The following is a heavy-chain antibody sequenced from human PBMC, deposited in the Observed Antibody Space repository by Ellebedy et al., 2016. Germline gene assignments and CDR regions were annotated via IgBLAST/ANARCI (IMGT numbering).Heavy chain of an antibody. D-gene: IGHD2-2*01. CDR1: GYTFTSYD. CDR2: INPNSGNT. V-gene: IGHV1-8*01. J-gene: IGHJ6*03. CDR3: ARGTRLGYCSSTSCHMDV. Sequence: ASVKVSCXASGYTFTSYDINWVRQATGQGLEWMGWINPNSGNTGYAQKFQGRVTMTRNTSISTAYMELSSLRSEDTAVYYCARGTRLGYCSSTSCHMDVWGKGTTVTVSS.